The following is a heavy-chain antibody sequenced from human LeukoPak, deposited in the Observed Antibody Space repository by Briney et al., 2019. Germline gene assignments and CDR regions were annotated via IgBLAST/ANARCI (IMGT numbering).Heavy chain of an antibody. Sequence: PSETLSLTCTVSGGSISSYYWSWIRQPPGKGLEWIGYIYYSGSTNYNPSLKSRVTISVDTSKNQFSLKLSSVIAADTAVYYCARDSGTGYYFDYWGQGTLVTVSS. CDR1: GGSISSYY. CDR2: IYYSGST. D-gene: IGHD2-8*02. J-gene: IGHJ4*02. V-gene: IGHV4-59*01. CDR3: ARDSGTGYYFDY.